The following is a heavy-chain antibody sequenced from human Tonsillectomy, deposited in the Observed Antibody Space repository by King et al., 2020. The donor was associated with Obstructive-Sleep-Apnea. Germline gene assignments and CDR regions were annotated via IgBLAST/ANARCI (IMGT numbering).Heavy chain of an antibody. V-gene: IGHV4-38-2*02. Sequence: VQLQESGPGLVKPSETLSLTCTVSGYSISSGYYWGWIRQPPGKGLEWIGSIYHSGSTYYNPSLKSRVTISVDTSKNQFSLKLSSVTAADTAVYYCARLGSWGGANFDYWGQGTLVTVSS. J-gene: IGHJ4*02. CDR1: GYSISSGYY. D-gene: IGHD1-26*01. CDR2: IYHSGST. CDR3: ARLGSWGGANFDY.